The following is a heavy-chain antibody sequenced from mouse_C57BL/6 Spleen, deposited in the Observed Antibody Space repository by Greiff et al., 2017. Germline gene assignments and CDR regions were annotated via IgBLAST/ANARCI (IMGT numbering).Heavy chain of an antibody. CDR3: AREDSSGYVRFAY. J-gene: IGHJ3*01. CDR1: GYTFTDYN. CDR2: INPNNGGT. D-gene: IGHD3-2*02. V-gene: IGHV1-18*01. Sequence: VQLQQSGPELVKPGASVKIPCKASGYTFTDYNMDWVKQSHGKSLEWIGDINPNNGGTIYNQKFKGKATLTVDKSSSTAYMELRSLTSEDTAVYYCAREDSSGYVRFAYWGQGTLVTVSA.